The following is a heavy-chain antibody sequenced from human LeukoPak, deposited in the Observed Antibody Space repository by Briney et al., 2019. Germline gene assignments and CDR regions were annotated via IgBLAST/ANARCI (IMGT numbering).Heavy chain of an antibody. CDR1: GYTFTDYY. V-gene: IGHV1-69-2*01. J-gene: IGHJ4*02. D-gene: IGHD6-19*01. CDR2: VDPEDGET. Sequence: ASVKISCNVVGYTFTDYYIHWVQQAPGKGLEWMGLVDPEDGETIYAEKFQGRVTITADTSTDTAYMELSSLRSEDTDVYYCATWGRRLVQKGYWGQGTLVTVSS. CDR3: ATWGRRLVQKGY.